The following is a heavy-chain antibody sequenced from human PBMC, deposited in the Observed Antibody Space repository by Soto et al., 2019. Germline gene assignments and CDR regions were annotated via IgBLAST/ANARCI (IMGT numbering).Heavy chain of an antibody. J-gene: IGHJ5*02. D-gene: IGHD1-7*01. CDR3: ARSSQRRVELPAGWFDP. V-gene: IGHV1-18*01. Sequence: ASVKVSCKASGYTFTSYGISWVRQAPGQGLEWMGRISAYNGNTNYAQKLQGRVTMTTDTSTSTAYMELRSLRSDDTAVYYCARSSQRRVELPAGWFDPCGQGTPVTVSS. CDR1: GYTFTSYG. CDR2: ISAYNGNT.